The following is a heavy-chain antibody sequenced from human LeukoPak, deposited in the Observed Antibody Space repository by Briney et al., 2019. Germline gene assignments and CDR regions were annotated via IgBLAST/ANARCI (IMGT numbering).Heavy chain of an antibody. J-gene: IGHJ3*02. CDR1: GGSISISSSY. V-gene: IGHV4-39*07. Sequence: SETLSLTCTVSGGSISISSSYWGWIRQPPGKGLEWVGSVHYSGNTFYNPSLKSRVTISLDTSKNHFSLKVHSVTAADTAVYYCAREDDTIADNTLDIWGQGTVVTVSS. CDR2: VHYSGNT. CDR3: AREDDTIADNTLDI. D-gene: IGHD6-13*01.